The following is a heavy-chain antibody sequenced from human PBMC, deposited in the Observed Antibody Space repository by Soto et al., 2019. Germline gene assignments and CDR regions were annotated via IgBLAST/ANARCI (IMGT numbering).Heavy chain of an antibody. CDR1: GYTFTSYG. Sequence: ASVKVSCKXSGYTFTSYGIHWVRQAPGQRLEWMGWINAANGDTKYSPKFQGRVTITRDTSASTAFMELSSLRSEDTAVYYCVRRHVSATGIDWFDPWGQGTLVTVSS. J-gene: IGHJ5*02. CDR3: VRRHVSATGIDWFDP. D-gene: IGHD6-13*01. CDR2: INAANGDT. V-gene: IGHV1-3*01.